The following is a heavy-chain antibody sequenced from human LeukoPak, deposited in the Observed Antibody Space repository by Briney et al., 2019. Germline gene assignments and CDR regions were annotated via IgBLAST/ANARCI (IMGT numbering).Heavy chain of an antibody. CDR2: IYYSGST. D-gene: IGHD6-13*01. CDR3: ARVQAAAGYFDY. Sequence: KPSETLSLTCAVYGGSFSGYYWSWIRQPPGKGLEWIGYIYYSGSTNYNPSLKSRVTISVDTSKNQFSLKLSSVTAADTAVYYCARVQAAAGYFDYWGQGTLVTVSS. J-gene: IGHJ4*02. V-gene: IGHV4-59*01. CDR1: GGSFSGYY.